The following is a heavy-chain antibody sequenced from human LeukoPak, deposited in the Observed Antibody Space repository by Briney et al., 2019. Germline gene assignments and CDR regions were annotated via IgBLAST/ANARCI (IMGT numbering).Heavy chain of an antibody. CDR1: GFTFSDYY. CDR3: ARVRGYSYGYYDYYYYMDV. Sequence: GGSPRLSCAASGFTFSDYYMSWIRQAPGKGLEWVSYISSSGSTIYYADSVKGRFTIPRDNAKNSLYLQMNSLRAEDTAVYYCARVRGYSYGYYDYYYYMDVWGKGTTVTVSS. V-gene: IGHV3-11*04. J-gene: IGHJ6*03. D-gene: IGHD5-18*01. CDR2: ISSSGSTI.